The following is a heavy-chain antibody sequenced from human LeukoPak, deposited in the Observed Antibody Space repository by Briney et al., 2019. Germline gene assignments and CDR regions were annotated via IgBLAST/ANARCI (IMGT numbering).Heavy chain of an antibody. Sequence: SETLSLTCTVSGGSISSYYWSWIRQPPGKGLEWIGYIYYSGSTNYNPSLKSRVTISVDTSKNQFSLKLSSVTAADTAVYYCGRAYHLGIWFDPWGQGTLVTVSS. J-gene: IGHJ5*02. D-gene: IGHD3-16*01. CDR3: GRAYHLGIWFDP. CDR1: GGSISSYY. CDR2: IYYSGST. V-gene: IGHV4-59*01.